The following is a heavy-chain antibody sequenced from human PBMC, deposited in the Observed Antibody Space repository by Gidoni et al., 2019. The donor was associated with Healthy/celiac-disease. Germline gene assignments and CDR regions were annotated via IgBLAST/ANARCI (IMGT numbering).Heavy chain of an antibody. CDR1: GFTFSSYI. CDR2: ISSSSSTI. Sequence: EVQLVVSGGGLVQPGGSLGLSCPASGFTFSSYIMNWARQAPGKGLEWFAYISSSSSTIYYADSVKGRFTIARDNAKNSVYLQMNSLRDEETAVYYCARARFLEWLSPNYYYYGMDVWGQGTTVTVSS. V-gene: IGHV3-48*02. CDR3: ARARFLEWLSPNYYYYGMDV. D-gene: IGHD3-3*01. J-gene: IGHJ6*02.